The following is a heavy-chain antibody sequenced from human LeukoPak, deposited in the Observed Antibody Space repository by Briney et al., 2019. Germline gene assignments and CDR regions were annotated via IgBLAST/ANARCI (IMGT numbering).Heavy chain of an antibody. V-gene: IGHV1-46*01. Sequence: GASVKVSCKASGYTFTSYYMHWVRQAPGQGLEWMGIINPSGGSTSYAQKFQGRVTMTRDTSMSTVYMELSSLRSEDTAVYYCARVGQLTGHYDYWGQGTLVTVSS. CDR3: ARVGQLTGHYDY. CDR1: GYTFTSYY. D-gene: IGHD3-9*01. CDR2: INPSGGST. J-gene: IGHJ4*02.